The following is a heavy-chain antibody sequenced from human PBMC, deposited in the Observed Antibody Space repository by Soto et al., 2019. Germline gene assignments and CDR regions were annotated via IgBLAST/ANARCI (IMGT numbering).Heavy chain of an antibody. CDR1: GFIFSNSW. V-gene: IGHV3-74*01. J-gene: IGHJ6*03. CDR2: INSDGSST. Sequence: EVQLVESGGGLVQPGGSLRLSCAASGFIFSNSWMHWVRQAPGKGLVWVSRINSDGSSTDYADSVKGRFTISRVNAKNTLYLQMNSLRAEDTALYYCARDWSGPGNSAYYYYNMDVWGKGTTVTVSS. CDR3: ARDWSGPGNSAYYYYNMDV. D-gene: IGHD3-3*01.